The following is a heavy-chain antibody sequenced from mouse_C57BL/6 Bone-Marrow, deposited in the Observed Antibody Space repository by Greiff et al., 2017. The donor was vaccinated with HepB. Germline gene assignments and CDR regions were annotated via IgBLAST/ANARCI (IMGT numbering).Heavy chain of an antibody. D-gene: IGHD2-4*01. Sequence: VQLQQSGPVLVKPGASVKMSCKASGYTFTDYYMNWVKQSHGKSLEWIGVINPYNGGTSYNQKFKGKATLTVDKSSSTAYMELNSLTSEDSAVYYCARSGYDYDVGAYWGQGTLVTVSA. J-gene: IGHJ3*01. V-gene: IGHV1-19*01. CDR2: INPYNGGT. CDR3: ARSGYDYDVGAY. CDR1: GYTFTDYY.